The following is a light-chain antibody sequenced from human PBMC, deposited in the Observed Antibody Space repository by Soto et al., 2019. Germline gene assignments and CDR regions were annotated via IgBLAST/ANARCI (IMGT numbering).Light chain of an antibody. V-gene: IGKV3-20*01. J-gene: IGKJ4*01. CDR1: QSLTNTF. Sequence: ESVLTQSPGTLSLSPGDRATLSCRASQSLTNTFLAWYQQIPGQTPRLLIYGASTRATGIPDRFSGSGSGTDFTLTISRLEPEDVAVYFCQQYGTFPLSCGGGTKVDIK. CDR2: GAS. CDR3: QQYGTFPLS.